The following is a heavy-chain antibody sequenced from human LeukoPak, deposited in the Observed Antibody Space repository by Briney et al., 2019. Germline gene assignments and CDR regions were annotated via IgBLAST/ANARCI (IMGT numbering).Heavy chain of an antibody. CDR2: MSPNSGNT. D-gene: IGHD1-26*01. CDR1: GYTFTSYD. J-gene: IGHJ4*02. CDR3: ARGRTTKLSGSYPRHTKTYYFDY. V-gene: IGHV1-8*01. Sequence: ASVKVSCKASGYTFTSYDINWVRQATGQGLEWMGWMSPNSGNTGYAQKFQGRVTMTRNTSISTAYMELSSLRSEDTAVYYCARGRTTKLSGSYPRHTKTYYFDYWGQGTLVTVSS.